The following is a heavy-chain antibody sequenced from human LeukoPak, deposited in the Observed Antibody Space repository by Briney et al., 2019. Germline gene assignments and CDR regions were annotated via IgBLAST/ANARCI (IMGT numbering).Heavy chain of an antibody. CDR2: INLSGGST. CDR1: GYTFTIYY. J-gene: IGHJ4*02. CDR3: ARVSRIAAAGIDY. V-gene: IGHV1-46*01. Sequence: ASVNVSCKSCGYTFTIYYMHWVRQAPGQGLEGMGIINLSGGSTSYAQKFQGRVTMTRDTSTSTVYMELSSLRSEDTAVYYCARVSRIAAAGIDYWGQGTLVTVSS. D-gene: IGHD6-13*01.